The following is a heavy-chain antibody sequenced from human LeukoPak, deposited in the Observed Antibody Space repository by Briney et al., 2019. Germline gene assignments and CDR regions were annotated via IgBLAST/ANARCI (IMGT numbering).Heavy chain of an antibody. Sequence: GGSLRLSCAASGFTFRTYWMSWVCQAPGKGLEWVAIIKEDGSEKYYMNSVKGRFTISRDNAKNSLYLQMNSLRAEDTAVYYCARSPMVRGIIAHFDDWGQGTLVTVSS. CDR1: GFTFRTYW. CDR2: IKEDGSEK. CDR3: ARSPMVRGIIAHFDD. J-gene: IGHJ4*02. V-gene: IGHV3-7*01. D-gene: IGHD3-10*01.